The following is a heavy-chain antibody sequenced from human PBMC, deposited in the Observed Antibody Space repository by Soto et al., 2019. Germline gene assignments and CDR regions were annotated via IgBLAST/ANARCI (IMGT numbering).Heavy chain of an antibody. CDR2: IYYNGTT. J-gene: IGHJ4*02. V-gene: IGHV4-31*03. Sequence: SETLSLTCTVSGGSISSPNFYWSWIRQHPGKGLEWIGHIYYNGTTYYNPTLKSRVSISVDTSKNQFSLKLSSVTAADTAVYYCAYSSTPFDYWGQGTLVTVSS. CDR3: AYSSTPFDY. CDR1: GGSISSPNFY. D-gene: IGHD6-13*01.